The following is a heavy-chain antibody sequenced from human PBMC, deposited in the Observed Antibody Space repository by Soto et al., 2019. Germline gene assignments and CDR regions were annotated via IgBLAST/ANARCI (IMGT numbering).Heavy chain of an antibody. CDR1: GGSISSGNYY. CDR3: ARDDGSGSSH. Sequence: QVQLQESGPGLVKPSQTLTLTRNVSGGSISSGNYYWSWIRQPPGKGLEWIAYISYTGSTYYSPSLKSRVTISVDASKNQFSLRLSSVTAADTAVYYCARDDGSGSSHWGQGTLLTVSS. J-gene: IGHJ4*02. D-gene: IGHD3-10*01. V-gene: IGHV4-30-4*01. CDR2: ISYTGST.